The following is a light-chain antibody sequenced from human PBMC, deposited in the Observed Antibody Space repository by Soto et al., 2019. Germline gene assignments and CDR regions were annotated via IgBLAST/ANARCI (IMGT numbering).Light chain of an antibody. Sequence: EIVMTQSPATLSVSPGERATRSCRASQGVSSNLAWYQQKPGQAPRLLIYGASTRATGIPARFSGSGSGTEFTLTISSLQSEDFAVYYCQQYNNWPPYTFGQGTKVDIK. J-gene: IGKJ2*01. CDR3: QQYNNWPPYT. CDR2: GAS. V-gene: IGKV3-15*01. CDR1: QGVSSN.